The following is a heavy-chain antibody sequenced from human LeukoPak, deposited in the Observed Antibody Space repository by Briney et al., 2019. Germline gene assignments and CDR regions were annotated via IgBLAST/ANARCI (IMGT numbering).Heavy chain of an antibody. CDR3: ARVEELYYFDY. J-gene: IGHJ4*02. CDR2: ISYDGSNK. CDR1: GFTFSSYA. V-gene: IGHV3-30*04. D-gene: IGHD1-7*01. Sequence: PGGSLRLSCAASGFTFSSYAMHWVRQAPGKGLEWVAVISYDGSNKYYADSVKGRFTISRDNSKNTLYLQMNSLRAEDTAVYCCARVEELYYFDYWGQGTLVTVSS.